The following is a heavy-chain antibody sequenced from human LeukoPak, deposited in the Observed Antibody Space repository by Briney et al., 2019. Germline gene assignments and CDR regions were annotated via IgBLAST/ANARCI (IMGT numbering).Heavy chain of an antibody. CDR3: ARRKAYVGWFDS. D-gene: IGHD3-16*01. CDR1: GGSFSSFY. Sequence: SETLSLTCAVSGGSFSSFYWSWIRQPPGKGLEWIGEINDIGNTRYNPSLERQITISLDSSKNQFSLNVSSVTAADTAVYYCARRKAYVGWFDSWGQGTLVTVSS. J-gene: IGHJ5*01. V-gene: IGHV4-34*01. CDR2: INDIGNT.